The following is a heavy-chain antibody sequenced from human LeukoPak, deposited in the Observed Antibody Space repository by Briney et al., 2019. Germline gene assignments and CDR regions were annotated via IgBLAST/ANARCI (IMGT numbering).Heavy chain of an antibody. CDR3: AKHLTATNTYIFFGLDV. CDR1: GYSFKDYG. D-gene: IGHD1-26*01. V-gene: IGHV3-9*01. J-gene: IGHJ6*02. Sequence: GGSLRLSCAATGYSFKDYGMHWVRQPPGKGLEWVSAINWNGGGTDYADSVKGGFTIFRDNAKNSLYLQLSSLRPEDTALYYCAKHLTATNTYIFFGLDVWGQGTSVTVSS. CDR2: INWNGGGT.